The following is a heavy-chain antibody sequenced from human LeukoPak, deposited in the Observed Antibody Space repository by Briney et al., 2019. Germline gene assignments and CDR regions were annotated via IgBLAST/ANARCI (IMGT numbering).Heavy chain of an antibody. Sequence: SQTLSLTCAISGDSVSSDDAEWNWIRQSPSRGLEWLGRTYYRSKWYNDYAESVKSRITMTPDTSKNEVSLKLNSVTPEDTAVYYCAARTWDQYLYYYGIDVWGQGTTVTVSS. CDR2: TYYRSKWYN. CDR3: AARTWDQYLYYYGIDV. V-gene: IGHV6-1*01. J-gene: IGHJ6*02. D-gene: IGHD1-26*01. CDR1: GDSVSSDDAE.